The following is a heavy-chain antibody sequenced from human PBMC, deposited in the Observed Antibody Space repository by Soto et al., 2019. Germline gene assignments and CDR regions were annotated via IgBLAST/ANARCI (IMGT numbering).Heavy chain of an antibody. Sequence: EVQLVESGGGLVQPGGSLRLSCAASGFTFSSYSMNWVRQAPGKGLEWVSYISSSSSTIYYADSVKGRFTISRDNAKNSLYLQMNSLRAEDTAVYYCARDEVIYGSGSYYHSYYYYYMDVWGKGTTVTVSS. V-gene: IGHV3-48*01. CDR1: GFTFSSYS. D-gene: IGHD3-10*01. J-gene: IGHJ6*03. CDR2: ISSSSSTI. CDR3: ARDEVIYGSGSYYHSYYYYYMDV.